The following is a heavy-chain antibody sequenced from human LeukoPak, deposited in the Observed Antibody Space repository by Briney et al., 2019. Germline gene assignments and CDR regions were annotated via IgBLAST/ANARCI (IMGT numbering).Heavy chain of an antibody. Sequence: PGGSLRLSCAASGFTFSSYAMHWVRQAPGKGLEWVSGISWNSGSIGYADSVKGRFTISRDNAKNSLYLQMNSLRAEDTALYYCAKGADSDTAMVPFDYWGQGTLVTVSS. V-gene: IGHV3-9*01. CDR2: ISWNSGSI. J-gene: IGHJ4*02. CDR3: AKGADSDTAMVPFDY. D-gene: IGHD5-18*01. CDR1: GFTFSSYA.